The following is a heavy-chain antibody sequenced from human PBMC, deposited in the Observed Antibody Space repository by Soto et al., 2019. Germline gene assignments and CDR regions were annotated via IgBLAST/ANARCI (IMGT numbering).Heavy chain of an antibody. CDR3: AKYYYGSGSDYAFDI. J-gene: IGHJ3*02. Sequence: GGSLRLSCAASGFTFSDYYMSWIRQAPGKGLEWVSYISSSGSTIYYADSVKGRFTISRDNAKNSLYLQMNSLRAEDTAVYYCAKYYYGSGSDYAFDIWGPGTMVTVSS. V-gene: IGHV3-11*01. D-gene: IGHD3-10*01. CDR1: GFTFSDYY. CDR2: ISSSGSTI.